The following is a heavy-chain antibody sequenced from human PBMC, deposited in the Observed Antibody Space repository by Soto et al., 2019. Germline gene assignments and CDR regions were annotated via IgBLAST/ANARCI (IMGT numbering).Heavy chain of an antibody. V-gene: IGHV3-11*05. CDR1: GFTFSDYY. D-gene: IGHD6-13*01. CDR3: ARIIAAAGGRRYFDL. Sequence: QVQLVESGGGLVKPGGSLRLSCAASGFTFSDYYMSWIRRAPGKGLEWVSYINSSSTYTNYADSVKGRFTISRDNAKNSLYLQMNSLRAEDTAVYYCARIIAAAGGRRYFDLWGRGTLVTDSS. CDR2: INSSSTYT. J-gene: IGHJ2*01.